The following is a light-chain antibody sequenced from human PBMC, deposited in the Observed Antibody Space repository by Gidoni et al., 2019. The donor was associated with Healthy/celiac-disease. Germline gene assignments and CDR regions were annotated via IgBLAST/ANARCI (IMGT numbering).Light chain of an antibody. CDR2: GAS. CDR3: QQFGSSPPVT. Sequence: EIVLTQSPGTLSLSPGERATLSCRASQSVSSNYLAWYQQKPGQAPRLLIYGASSRATGIPVRFSGSGSGTDFTLTISRLEPEDVAVYYCQQFGSSPPVTFGQXTRLEIK. CDR1: QSVSSNY. V-gene: IGKV3-20*01. J-gene: IGKJ5*01.